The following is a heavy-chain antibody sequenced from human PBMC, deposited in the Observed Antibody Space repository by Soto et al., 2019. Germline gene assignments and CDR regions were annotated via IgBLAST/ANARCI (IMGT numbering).Heavy chain of an antibody. Sequence: ASVKVSCKASGGTFSSYAISWVRQAPGQGLEWMGGIIPIFGTANYAQKFQGRVTITADESTSTAYMELSSLRSEDTAVYYCARAYGSGSWGRTLHFLYFDYWGQGTLVTVSS. D-gene: IGHD3-10*01. V-gene: IGHV1-69*13. CDR1: GGTFSSYA. CDR3: ARAYGSGSWGRTLHFLYFDY. CDR2: IIPIFGTA. J-gene: IGHJ4*02.